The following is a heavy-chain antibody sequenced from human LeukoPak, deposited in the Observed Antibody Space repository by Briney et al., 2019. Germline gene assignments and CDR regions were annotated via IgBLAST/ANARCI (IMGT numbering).Heavy chain of an antibody. V-gene: IGHV3-7*01. D-gene: IGHD5-24*01. CDR1: GFTFTTYW. CDR3: ARDGGGYDS. CDR2: IKEDGSRD. J-gene: IGHJ5*01. Sequence: GGSLRLSCAASGFTFTTYWMSWVRQTPEKGLEWVANIKEDGSRDYYVDSVKGRFTVSRDNAKNLLYLQMKSLRAEDTAIYYCARDGGGYDSWGQGTLVTVSS.